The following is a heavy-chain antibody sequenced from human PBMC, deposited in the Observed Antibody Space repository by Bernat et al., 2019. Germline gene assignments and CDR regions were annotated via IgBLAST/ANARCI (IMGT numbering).Heavy chain of an antibody. CDR1: GGSISSSSYY. V-gene: IGHV4-39*01. CDR3: ARHYKLGYYYGSGSYSWFDP. J-gene: IGHJ5*02. CDR2: IYYSGST. Sequence: QLQLQESGPGLVKPSETLSLTCTVSGGSISSSSYYWGWICQPPGKGLEWIGSIYYSGSTYYNPSLKSRVTISVDTSKNQFSLKLSSVTAADTAVYYCARHYKLGYYYGSGSYSWFDPWGQGTLVTVSS. D-gene: IGHD3-10*01.